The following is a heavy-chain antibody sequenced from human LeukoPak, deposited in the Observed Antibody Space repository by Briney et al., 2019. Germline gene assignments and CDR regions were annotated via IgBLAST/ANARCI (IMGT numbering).Heavy chain of an antibody. Sequence: PSETLSLTCTVSGGSISSYYWSWIRQPAGKGLEWIGRIYTSGSTNYNPSLKSRVTISVDKSKNQFSLKLSSVTAADTAVYYCAREGRLYGYGDFHIYWYFDLWGRGTLVTVSS. D-gene: IGHD4-17*01. V-gene: IGHV4-4*07. CDR2: IYTSGST. J-gene: IGHJ2*01. CDR1: GGSISSYY. CDR3: AREGRLYGYGDFHIYWYFDL.